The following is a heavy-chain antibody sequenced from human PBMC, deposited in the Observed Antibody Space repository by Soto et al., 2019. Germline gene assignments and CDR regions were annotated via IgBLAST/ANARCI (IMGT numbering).Heavy chain of an antibody. CDR2: IYYSGST. J-gene: IGHJ4*02. CDR1: GGSISSGGYY. D-gene: IGHD6-6*01. CDR3: ARTSIAARPQTYFDY. V-gene: IGHV4-31*03. Sequence: PSETLSLTCTVSGGSISSGGYYWSWIRQHPGKGLEWIGYIYYSGSTYYNPSLKSRVTISVDTSKNQFSLKLSSVTAADTAVYYCARTSIAARPQTYFDYWGQGTLVTVSS.